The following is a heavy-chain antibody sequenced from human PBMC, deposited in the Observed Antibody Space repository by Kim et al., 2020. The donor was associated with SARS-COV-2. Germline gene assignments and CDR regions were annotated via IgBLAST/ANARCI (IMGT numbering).Heavy chain of an antibody. Sequence: GGSLRLSCAASGFTFSSYDMHWVRQATGKGLEWVSAIGTAGDTYYPGTVKGRFTISRENAKNSLYLQMNSLRAGDTAVYYCARGYSSGWYWAFDNWGQGTMVTVSS. V-gene: IGHV3-13*01. CDR3: ARGYSSGWYWAFDN. D-gene: IGHD6-13*01. CDR1: GFTFSSYD. J-gene: IGHJ3*02. CDR2: IGTAGDT.